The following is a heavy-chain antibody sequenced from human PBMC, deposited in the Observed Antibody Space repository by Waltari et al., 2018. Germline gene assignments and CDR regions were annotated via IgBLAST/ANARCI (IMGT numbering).Heavy chain of an antibody. J-gene: IGHJ4*02. CDR3: AKDHRGPVAAQDSPFDY. CDR2: ISGSVGST. D-gene: IGHD2-15*01. CDR1: GFTFSSYA. V-gene: IGHV3-23*04. Sequence: EVQLVESGGGLVQPGGSLRLSCAASGFTFSSYAMSWVRQAPGKGLEWVSAISGSVGSTYYADSVKGRFTISRDNSKNTLYLQMNSLRAEDTAVYYCAKDHRGPVAAQDSPFDYWGQGTLVTVSS.